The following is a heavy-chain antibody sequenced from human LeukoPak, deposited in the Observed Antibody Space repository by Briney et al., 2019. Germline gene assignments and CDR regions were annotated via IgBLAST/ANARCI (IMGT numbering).Heavy chain of an antibody. CDR2: ISSPSTII. CDR1: GFSFSTYW. Sequence: GGSLRLSCGASGFSFSTYWMSWVRQAPGKGLECVAYISSPSTIINYADSVKGRFTISRDNAKNSLYLQMNSLRAEDTAVYYCARDLYHSFDIWGQGTTVTVSS. J-gene: IGHJ3*02. CDR3: ARDLYHSFDI. V-gene: IGHV3-48*01. D-gene: IGHD2-15*01.